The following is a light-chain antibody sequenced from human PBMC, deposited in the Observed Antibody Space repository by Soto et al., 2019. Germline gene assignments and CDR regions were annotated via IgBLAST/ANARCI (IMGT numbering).Light chain of an antibody. V-gene: IGKV1-39*01. CDR3: LQTFTTHIT. CDR1: QNIADY. CDR2: SSS. Sequence: DIQMTQSPSSLSASAGDTVTITCRASQNIADYLSWYQQKPGKAPKLLLYSSSILHDGVSSSFSGDGPGTAFTLTITGLQPEDFATYYCLQTFTTHITFGGGTTVEVK. J-gene: IGKJ4*01.